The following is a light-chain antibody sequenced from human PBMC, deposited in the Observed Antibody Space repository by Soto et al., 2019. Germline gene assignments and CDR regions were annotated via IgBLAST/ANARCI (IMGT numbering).Light chain of an antibody. J-gene: IGKJ1*01. V-gene: IGKV1-8*01. CDR2: GAS. CDR3: QHYKNYPWT. Sequence: AIRMTQSPSSLSASAGDRVAIACRASHDVGRYLAWYQQKPGQAPKLLIYGASTLQSGVPSRFSGGGSGTDFTLTISCLLSEDFATYYCQHYKNYPWTFGQGTKVEIK. CDR1: HDVGRY.